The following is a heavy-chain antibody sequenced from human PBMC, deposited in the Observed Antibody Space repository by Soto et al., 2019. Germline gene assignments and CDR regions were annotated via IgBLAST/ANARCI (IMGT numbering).Heavy chain of an antibody. V-gene: IGHV4-61*01. D-gene: IGHD1-1*01. CDR2: IYYTGTT. Sequence: SETLSRTCTVSGGSVRSGSYYWSWVRQPPGKGLEWIGFIYYTGTTNYNPSLKSRVTISVDTSKNQFSLNLLSLTAADPAVYYCARERTGDPTFYDYLGQVALVTVSS. J-gene: IGHJ4*02. CDR1: GGSVRSGSYY. CDR3: ARERTGDPTFYDY.